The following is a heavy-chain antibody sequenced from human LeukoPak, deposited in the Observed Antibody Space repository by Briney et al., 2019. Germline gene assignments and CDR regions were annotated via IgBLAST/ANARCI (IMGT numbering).Heavy chain of an antibody. CDR3: AKDRPWDSSGSMF. Sequence: PGRSLRLSCAASGFTFSSYGMHWVRQAPGKGLEWVAVISYDGSNKYYADSVKGRFTISRDNSKNTLYLQMNSLRAEDTAVYYCAKDRPWDSSGSMFWGQGTLVTVSS. CDR1: GFTFSSYG. J-gene: IGHJ4*02. V-gene: IGHV3-30*18. CDR2: ISYDGSNK. D-gene: IGHD3-22*01.